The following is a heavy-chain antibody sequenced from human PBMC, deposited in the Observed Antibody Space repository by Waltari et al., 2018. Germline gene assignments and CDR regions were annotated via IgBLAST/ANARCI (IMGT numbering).Heavy chain of an antibody. CDR2: IYYSGST. CDR1: GYSISSGYY. Sequence: QVQLQESGPGLVKPSETLSLTCAVSGYSISSGYYWGWIRQPPGKGLEWIGSIYYSGSTYYNPSLKSRVTISVDTSKNQFSLKLSSVTAADTAVYYCASWGYSSGWHFDYWGQGTLVTVSS. D-gene: IGHD6-19*01. CDR3: ASWGYSSGWHFDY. J-gene: IGHJ4*02. V-gene: IGHV4-38-2*01.